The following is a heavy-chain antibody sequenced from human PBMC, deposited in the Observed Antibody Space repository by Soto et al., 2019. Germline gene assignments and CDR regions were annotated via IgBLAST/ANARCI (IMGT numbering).Heavy chain of an antibody. Sequence: PSETLSLTCTVSGGSISTTSYYWGWIRQPPGKGLEWIGTIHYSGSTYYNPSLKSPVTISVDTSKNLLSLKLSSVTAGETAVYYCARHGDRYYGMDVWGQGTTVTVSS. J-gene: IGHJ6*02. CDR3: ARHGDRYYGMDV. CDR2: IHYSGST. V-gene: IGHV4-39*01. CDR1: GGSISTTSYY. D-gene: IGHD7-27*01.